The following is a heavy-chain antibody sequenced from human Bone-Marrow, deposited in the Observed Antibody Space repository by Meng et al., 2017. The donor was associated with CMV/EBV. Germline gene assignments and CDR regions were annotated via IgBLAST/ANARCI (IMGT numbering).Heavy chain of an antibody. CDR2: IYHSGST. J-gene: IGHJ4*02. CDR3: ARESVGVPAAYDY. D-gene: IGHD2-2*01. V-gene: IGHV4-38-2*02. CDR1: GYSISSGYY. Sequence: GSLRLSCTVSGYSISSGYYWGWIRQPPGKGLEWIGSIYHSGSTYYNPSLRSRVSISVDTSKNQFSLRLSSVTAADTAVYYCARESVGVPAAYDYWGRGTLVTIDS.